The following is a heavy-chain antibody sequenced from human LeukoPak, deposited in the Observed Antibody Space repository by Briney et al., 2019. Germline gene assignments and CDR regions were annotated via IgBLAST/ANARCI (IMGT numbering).Heavy chain of an antibody. D-gene: IGHD3-9*01. CDR3: ARKENILTGYYDH. CDR2: ISSDSNYI. Sequence: PGESLRLSCAASGFTFSSYTMNWVRQAPGKGLEWVSSISSDSNYIYYADSVKGRFTISRDNAWNSLYLQMNSLRAEDTAVYYCARKENILTGYYDHWGQGTLVTVSS. J-gene: IGHJ5*02. CDR1: GFTFSSYT. V-gene: IGHV3-21*01.